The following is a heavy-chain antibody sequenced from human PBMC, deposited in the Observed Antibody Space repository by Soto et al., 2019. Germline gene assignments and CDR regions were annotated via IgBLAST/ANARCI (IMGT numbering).Heavy chain of an antibody. CDR3: AREEPYYDFWSGYPELSGMDV. CDR1: GFTFSSYA. V-gene: IGHV3-30-3*01. D-gene: IGHD3-3*01. Sequence: PGGSLRLSCAASGFTFSSYAMHWVRQAPGKGLEWVAVISYDGSNKYYADSVKGRFTISRDNSKNTLYLQMNSLRAEDTAVYYCAREEPYYDFWSGYPELSGMDVSGQGTTVPVSS. J-gene: IGHJ6*02. CDR2: ISYDGSNK.